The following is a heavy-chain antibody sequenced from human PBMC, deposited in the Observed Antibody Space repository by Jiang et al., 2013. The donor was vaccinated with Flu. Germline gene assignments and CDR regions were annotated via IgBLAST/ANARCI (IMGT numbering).Heavy chain of an antibody. CDR3: AKEGDGYTDY. D-gene: IGHD5-24*01. Sequence: QLLESGGGLVQPGGSLRLSCSASGFTFSNYWMTWVRQAPGRGLEWVANIKQDGSERYYVDSVKGRFTISRDNSKNTLYLQMNSLRAEDTAVYYCAKEGDGYTDYWGQGTLVTVSS. J-gene: IGHJ4*02. CDR1: GFTFSNYW. CDR2: IKQDGSER. V-gene: IGHV3-7*01.